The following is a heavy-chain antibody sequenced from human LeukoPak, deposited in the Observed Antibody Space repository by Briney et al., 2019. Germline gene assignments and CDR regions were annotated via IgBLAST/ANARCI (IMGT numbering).Heavy chain of an antibody. CDR3: AHRAVWFGGPPSDSFDP. CDR1: GFSLSTSGVG. D-gene: IGHD3-10*01. Sequence: VSGPTLVKPTQTLTLTCTFSGFSLSTSGVGVGWIRQPPGKALEWLALIYWNDDKRYSPSLKSRLTITKDTSKNQVVLTMTDMDPVDTATYYCAHRAVWFGGPPSDSFDPWGQGTLVTVSS. CDR2: IYWNDDK. V-gene: IGHV2-5*01. J-gene: IGHJ5*02.